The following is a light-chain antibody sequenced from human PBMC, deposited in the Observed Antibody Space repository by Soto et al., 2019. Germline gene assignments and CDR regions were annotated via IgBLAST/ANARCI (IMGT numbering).Light chain of an antibody. CDR1: NSDIGTYIY. V-gene: IGLV2-8*01. J-gene: IGLJ2*01. Sequence: QSALTQPPSASGSPGQSVTISCTGTNSDIGTYIYVSWYQQHPGKGPRLIIYEVSKRPSGVPDRFSGSKSGNTASLTVSGLQTEDEDDYYCSSYAGVKNFVVFGGGTQLTVL. CDR3: SSYAGVKNFVV. CDR2: EVS.